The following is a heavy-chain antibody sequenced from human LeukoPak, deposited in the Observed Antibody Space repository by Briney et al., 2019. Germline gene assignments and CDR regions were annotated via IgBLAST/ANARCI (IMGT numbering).Heavy chain of an antibody. CDR1: GFTFSSYG. J-gene: IGHJ4*02. Sequence: GGSLRLSCAASGFTFSSYGMYWVRQAPGKGLEWVAVIWYDGSNKYYADSVKGRFTISRDNSKNTLYLQMNSLRAEDTAVYYCARDLGTYYDSSGYYEVGYWGQGTLVTVSS. D-gene: IGHD3-22*01. CDR2: IWYDGSNK. V-gene: IGHV3-33*01. CDR3: ARDLGTYYDSSGYYEVGY.